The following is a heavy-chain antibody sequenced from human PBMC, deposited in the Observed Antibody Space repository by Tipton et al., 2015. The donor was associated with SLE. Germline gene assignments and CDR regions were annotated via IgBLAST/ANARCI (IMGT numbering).Heavy chain of an antibody. CDR2: INHSGTT. CDR3: ARVGSWFPVDY. J-gene: IGHJ4*02. CDR1: GRSFSGYY. Sequence: TLSLTCAVYGRSFSGYYWTWLRQPPGKGLEWIGEINHSGTTNYNPSLKSRVTISIDTSMNQFSLKLNSVTAADTAVYYCARVGSWFPVDYWGQGTLVTVSS. D-gene: IGHD6-13*01. V-gene: IGHV4-34*01.